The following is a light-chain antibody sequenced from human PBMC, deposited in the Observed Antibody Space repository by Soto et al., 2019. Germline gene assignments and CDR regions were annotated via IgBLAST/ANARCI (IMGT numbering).Light chain of an antibody. Sequence: EIVLTQSPGTLSLSPGERATLSRRASHTISSSYLAWYQQKPGQAPRLLMYGISRRATGIPDRFSGSGSGTDFTLTITRLEPEDFAVYYCQQYVTSSPRTVGQGTKVDSK. CDR2: GIS. CDR3: QQYVTSSPRT. J-gene: IGKJ1*01. V-gene: IGKV3-20*01. CDR1: HTISSSY.